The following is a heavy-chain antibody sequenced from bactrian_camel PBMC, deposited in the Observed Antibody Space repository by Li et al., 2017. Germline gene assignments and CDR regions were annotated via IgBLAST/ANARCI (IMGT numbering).Heavy chain of an antibody. CDR1: VSSANDYC. D-gene: IGHD6*01. Sequence: QVQLVESGGGSVQAGGSLRLSCAVSVSSANDYCLGWFRQAPGKGLDWVSSISSSGASTYYADSVRGRFTISRDNVKNTLYLQLNSLKTEDTAMYYCAKDFRTYGGSWNLPVMDGWGKGTQVTVS. V-gene: IGHV3S1*01. J-gene: IGHJ7*01. CDR2: ISSSGAST.